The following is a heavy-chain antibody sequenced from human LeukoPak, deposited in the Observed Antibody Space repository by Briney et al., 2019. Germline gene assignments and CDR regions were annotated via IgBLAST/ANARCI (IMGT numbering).Heavy chain of an antibody. J-gene: IGHJ5*02. D-gene: IGHD3-10*01. V-gene: IGHV4-4*07. Sequence: KPSETLSLTCTVSGGSISSYYWSWIRQPAGKGLEWIGRIYTSGSTNYNPSLKSRVTMSADTSRNHVSLTLNSVTAADTAVYYCARDSGTTGEVKFDPWGQGTLVTVSS. CDR2: IYTSGST. CDR1: GGSISSYY. CDR3: ARDSGTTGEVKFDP.